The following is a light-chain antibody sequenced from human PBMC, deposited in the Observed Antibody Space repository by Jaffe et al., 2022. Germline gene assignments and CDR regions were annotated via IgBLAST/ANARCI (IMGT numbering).Light chain of an antibody. CDR3: QQYGSSPLT. Sequence: EIVLTQSPGTLSLSPGERATLSCRASQSVSSTYLGWYQQKPGQAPRLLIYGASSRATGIPDRFSGSASGTDFTLTISRLEPEDFAVYYCQQYGSSPLTFGQGTKLEIK. V-gene: IGKV3-20*01. J-gene: IGKJ2*01. CDR1: QSVSSTY. CDR2: GAS.